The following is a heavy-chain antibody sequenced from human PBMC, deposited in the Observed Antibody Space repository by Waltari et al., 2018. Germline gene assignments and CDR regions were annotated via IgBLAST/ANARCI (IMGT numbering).Heavy chain of an antibody. CDR3: AKTIRFSERLPFDS. D-gene: IGHD3-3*01. J-gene: IGHJ4*02. Sequence: EVQILESVGGLVQPGESLRLSCADSGFTFSSEGMHWVRQGPGKGLEWVSGVGATGDWTYYSDSVKGRLTIARDNSKNFLYLKMNRLRGDDTAVYYCAKTIRFSERLPFDSWGQGTLVTVSS. CDR1: GFTFSSEG. V-gene: IGHV3-23*01. CDR2: VGATGDWT.